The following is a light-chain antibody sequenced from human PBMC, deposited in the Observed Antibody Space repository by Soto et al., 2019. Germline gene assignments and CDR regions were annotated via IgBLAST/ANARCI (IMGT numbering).Light chain of an antibody. CDR3: NSYTTSGTFV. Sequence: QSSLTQTASVSGSPGQSITISCTGTSSDVGAYDYVSWYQQHPGTAPKLIIYDVTNRPSWVSSRFSASKSGNTASMTISGLQAEDETEYYCNSYTTSGTFVFGTGTKVTVL. V-gene: IGLV2-14*03. J-gene: IGLJ1*01. CDR2: DVT. CDR1: SSDVGAYDY.